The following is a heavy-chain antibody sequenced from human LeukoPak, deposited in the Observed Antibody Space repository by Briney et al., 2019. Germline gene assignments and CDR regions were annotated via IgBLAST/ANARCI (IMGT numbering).Heavy chain of an antibody. Sequence: GGSLRLSCAASGFTFSTYWMSWVRQARGKGLEWVAQIKSDGSDKYYVDSVKGRFTISRDNAKKSLYLQMNSLRAEDTAVYYCVRDADQQWQVLSVYSYGMDVWGQGTTVTVSS. D-gene: IGHD6-19*01. V-gene: IGHV3-7*04. CDR1: GFTFSTYW. CDR3: VRDADQQWQVLSVYSYGMDV. J-gene: IGHJ6*02. CDR2: IKSDGSDK.